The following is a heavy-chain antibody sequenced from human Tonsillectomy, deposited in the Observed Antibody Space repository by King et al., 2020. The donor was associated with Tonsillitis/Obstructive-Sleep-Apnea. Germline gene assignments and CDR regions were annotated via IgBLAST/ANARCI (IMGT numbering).Heavy chain of an antibody. D-gene: IGHD3-10*01. V-gene: IGHV1-18*01. CDR1: GYTFTSYG. CDR3: ARNDYASGSYYNSPFEH. Sequence: QLVQSGAEVKKPGASVKVSCKASGYTFTSYGVSWVRQAPGRGLEWMGWISTYSGNTTYAQKLQDRLTMTTDTSTNTAYMELRSLRSDDTAVYYCARNDYASGSYYNSPFEHWGQGTLVTVSS. J-gene: IGHJ4*02. CDR2: ISTYSGNT.